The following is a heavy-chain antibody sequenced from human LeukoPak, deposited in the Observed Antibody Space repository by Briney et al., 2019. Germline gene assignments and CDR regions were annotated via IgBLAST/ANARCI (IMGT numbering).Heavy chain of an antibody. J-gene: IGHJ3*02. CDR3: ARDLSLPITVSRIVGATTRAFDI. CDR2: IYHSGST. CDR1: GGSISSGGYY. Sequence: PSQTLSLTCTVSGGSISSGGYYWSWIRQPPGKGLEWIGYIYHSGSTYYNPSLKSRVTISVDRSKNQFSLKLSSVTAADTAVYYCARDLSLPITVSRIVGATTRAFDIWGQGTMVTVSS. D-gene: IGHD1-26*01. V-gene: IGHV4-30-2*01.